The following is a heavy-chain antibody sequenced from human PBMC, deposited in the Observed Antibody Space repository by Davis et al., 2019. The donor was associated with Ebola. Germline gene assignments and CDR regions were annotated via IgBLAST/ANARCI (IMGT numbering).Heavy chain of an antibody. Sequence: GESLKISCAASEFTFSGYAMSWVRQAPGKGLEWVGRIKSKTDGWTTDYVVPVKGRFTISRDDSKNTLFLQMNSLKIEDTAVYYCTTEEQWLAWGQGTLVTVSS. J-gene: IGHJ4*02. CDR3: TTEEQWLA. D-gene: IGHD6-19*01. CDR2: IKSKTDGWTT. V-gene: IGHV3-15*01. CDR1: EFTFSGYA.